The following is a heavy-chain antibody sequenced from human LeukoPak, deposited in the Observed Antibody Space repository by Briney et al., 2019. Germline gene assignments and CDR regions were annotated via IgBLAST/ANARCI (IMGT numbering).Heavy chain of an antibody. CDR3: ARVLAYCGGDCYYDAFDI. J-gene: IGHJ3*02. V-gene: IGHV4-59*01. CDR1: GGSISSYY. Sequence: SETLSLTCTVSGGSISSYYWSWIRQPPGKGLEWIGYIYYSGSTNYNPSLKSRVTISVDTSKNQFSLKLSSVTAADTAVYYCARVLAYCGGDCYYDAFDIWGQATMVTVSS. CDR2: IYYSGST. D-gene: IGHD2-21*02.